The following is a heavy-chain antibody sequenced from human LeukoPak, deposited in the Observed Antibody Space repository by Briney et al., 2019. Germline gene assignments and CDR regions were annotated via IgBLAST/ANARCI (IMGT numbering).Heavy chain of an antibody. V-gene: IGHV4-31*03. Sequence: SETLSLTRTVSGGSISSGGYFWSWIRQHPGKDLEWIGYIYYTGSTYYNPSLKSRVAMSLDTSKNQFSLKLSSVTAADTAVYYCARAARGYLYYFDYWGQGALVTVSS. J-gene: IGHJ4*02. D-gene: IGHD3-22*01. CDR1: GGSISSGGYF. CDR2: IYYTGST. CDR3: ARAARGYLYYFDY.